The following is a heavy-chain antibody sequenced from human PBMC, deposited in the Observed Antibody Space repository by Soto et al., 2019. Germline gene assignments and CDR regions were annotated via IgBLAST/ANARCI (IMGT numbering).Heavy chain of an antibody. CDR2: IYWDDDK. J-gene: IGHJ4*02. D-gene: IGHD4-17*01. CDR1: GFSLSTSGVG. CDR3: AHSLAASNYGDYAPINSFDY. V-gene: IGHV2-5*02. Sequence: QITLKESGPTLVKPTQTLTLTCTFSGFSLSTSGVGVGWIRQPPGKALEWLALIYWDDDKHYSPSLKSRLTTTKDPSKNQVVLTMTNMDPVDTATYSCAHSLAASNYGDYAPINSFDYWGQGTLVTVSS.